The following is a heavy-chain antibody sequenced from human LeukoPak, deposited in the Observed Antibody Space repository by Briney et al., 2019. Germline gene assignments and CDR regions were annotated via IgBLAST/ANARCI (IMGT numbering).Heavy chain of an antibody. CDR2: ISYDGSNK. V-gene: IGHV3-30*18. J-gene: IGHJ5*02. Sequence: GRSLRLSCAASGFTFSSYGMHWVRQAPGKGLEWVAVISYDGSNKYYADSVKGRFTISRDNSKNTLYLQMKSLRAEDTAVYYCAKDYYYGSGPGWFDPWGQGTLVTVSS. D-gene: IGHD3-10*01. CDR3: AKDYYYGSGPGWFDP. CDR1: GFTFSSYG.